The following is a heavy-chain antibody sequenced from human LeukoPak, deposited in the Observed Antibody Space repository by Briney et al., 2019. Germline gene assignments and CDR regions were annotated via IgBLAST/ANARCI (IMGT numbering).Heavy chain of an antibody. J-gene: IGHJ4*02. V-gene: IGHV1-2*02. CDR3: ARDRGGLNSYGYNY. CDR2: INPNSGGT. D-gene: IGHD5-18*01. Sequence: ASVKVSCKASGYTFTGYYMHWVRQAPGQGLEWMGWINPNSGGTNYAQKFQGRVTMTRDTSISTAYMELSRLRSDDTAVYYCARDRGGLNSYGYNYWGQGTLVTVSS. CDR1: GYTFTGYY.